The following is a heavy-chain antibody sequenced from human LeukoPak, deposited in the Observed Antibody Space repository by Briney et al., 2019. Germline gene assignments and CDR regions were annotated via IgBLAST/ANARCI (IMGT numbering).Heavy chain of an antibody. Sequence: PGGSLRLSCAASGFTFSSYAMSWVRQAPGKGLEWVSAISGSGGSTYYADSVKGRFTISRDNAKNSLYLQMNSLRAEDTAVYYCARGLYGVDLTDAFDIWGQGTMVTVSS. CDR2: ISGSGGST. D-gene: IGHD4-17*01. CDR1: GFTFSSYA. CDR3: ARGLYGVDLTDAFDI. J-gene: IGHJ3*02. V-gene: IGHV3-23*01.